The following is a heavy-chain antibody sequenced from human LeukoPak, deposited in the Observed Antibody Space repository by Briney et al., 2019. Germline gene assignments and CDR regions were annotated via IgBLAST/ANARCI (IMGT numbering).Heavy chain of an antibody. Sequence: ASVKVSCKASGFTFTSSAVQWVRQARGQRLEWIGWIDVGSGNTNYAQKFQERVTITRDMSTSTAYMELSSLRSEDTAVYYCAADLAARLSYGMDVWGQGTTVTVSS. D-gene: IGHD6-6*01. V-gene: IGHV1-58*01. CDR3: AADLAARLSYGMDV. CDR1: GFTFTSSA. J-gene: IGHJ6*02. CDR2: IDVGSGNT.